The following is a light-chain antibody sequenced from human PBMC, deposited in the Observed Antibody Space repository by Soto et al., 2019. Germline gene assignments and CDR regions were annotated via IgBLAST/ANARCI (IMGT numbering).Light chain of an antibody. V-gene: IGLV1-40*01. CDR3: QSYYSSLSGYV. CDR2: DNS. J-gene: IGLJ1*01. Sequence: QLVLTQPPSVSGAPGQRVTISCTGSSSNIGAGYDVHWYQQLPGTAPKLLIYDNSNRPSGVPDRFSGSKSGTSASLAITGLQAEDEADYYCQSYYSSLSGYVFGTGTKLTVL. CDR1: SSNIGAGYD.